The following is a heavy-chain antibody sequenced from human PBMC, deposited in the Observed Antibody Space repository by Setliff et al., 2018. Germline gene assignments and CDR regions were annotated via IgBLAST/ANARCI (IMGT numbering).Heavy chain of an antibody. CDR1: GYRFSTYG. V-gene: IGHV1-18*01. CDR3: SRLVRFCTRTSCQRLSGGEF. D-gene: IGHD2-8*01. J-gene: IGHJ4*02. Sequence: ASVKVSCKASGYRFSTYGISWVRQAPGQGPEWMGWISAYSGETNYAQIFQCRVTITADESTSTAYMEVRSLRSEDTAVYYCSRLVRFCTRTSCQRLSGGEFWGQGTLVTVSS. CDR2: ISAYSGET.